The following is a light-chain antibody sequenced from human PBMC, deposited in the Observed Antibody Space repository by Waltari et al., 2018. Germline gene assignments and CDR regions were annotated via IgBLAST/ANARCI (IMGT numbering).Light chain of an antibody. CDR2: GAS. V-gene: IGKV3-20*01. CDR1: QRLTKNY. J-gene: IGKJ2*01. Sequence: VLTQSPGTLSLSPGESATLSCRASQRLTKNYLAWYQQKPGQPPRLLIYGASSRAAGIPDRFSGSGSGTDFTLTISRLDPEDVAIYYCQQYGSSVMYTFGQGTKLEIK. CDR3: QQYGSSVMYT.